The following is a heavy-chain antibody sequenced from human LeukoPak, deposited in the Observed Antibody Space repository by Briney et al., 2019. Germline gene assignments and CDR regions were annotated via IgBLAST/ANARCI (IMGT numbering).Heavy chain of an antibody. D-gene: IGHD4-17*01. CDR1: GFTFSSCA. V-gene: IGHV3-23*01. Sequence: GGSLRLSCAASGFTFSSCALSWVRQAPGKGLEWVSSISSSGDRNYADSVKGRFTISSDNSKNTLYLQMNSLRAEDTAIYYCAKVIGDPSCWGQGTLVTVSS. CDR3: AKVIGDPSC. J-gene: IGHJ4*02. CDR2: ISSSGDR.